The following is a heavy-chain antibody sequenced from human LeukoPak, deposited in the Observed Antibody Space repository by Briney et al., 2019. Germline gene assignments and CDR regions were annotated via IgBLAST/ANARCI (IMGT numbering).Heavy chain of an antibody. D-gene: IGHD4-11*01. CDR2: IYYSGST. CDR3: ARDTGANIRPNWFDP. CDR1: GGSISSYY. Sequence: SETLSLTCTVSGGSISSYYWSWIRQPPGKGLEWIGYIYYSGSTYYNPSLKSRVTISVDTSKNQFSLKLSSVTAADTAVYYCARDTGANIRPNWFDPWGQGTLVTVSS. J-gene: IGHJ5*02. V-gene: IGHV4-59*12.